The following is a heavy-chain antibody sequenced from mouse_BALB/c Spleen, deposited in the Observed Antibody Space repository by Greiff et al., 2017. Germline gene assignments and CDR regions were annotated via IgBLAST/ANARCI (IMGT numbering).Heavy chain of an antibody. CDR3: ARMGGDYGNYAMDY. J-gene: IGHJ4*01. CDR1: GFSLTSYG. D-gene: IGHD2-4*01. V-gene: IGHV2-2*02. Sequence: QVQLQQSGPGLVQPSQSLSITCTVSGFSLTSYGVHWVRQSPGKGLEWLGVIWSGGSTDYNAAFISRLSISKDNSKSQVFFKMNSLQANDTAIYYCARMGGDYGNYAMDYWGQGTSVTVSS. CDR2: IWSGGST.